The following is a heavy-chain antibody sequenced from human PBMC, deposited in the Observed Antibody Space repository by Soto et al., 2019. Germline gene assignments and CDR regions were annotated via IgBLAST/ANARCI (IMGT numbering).Heavy chain of an antibody. D-gene: IGHD4-17*01. Sequence: QIQLVQSGGELRKPGASVKVSCKTSGYTFTRNSISWVRQAPGQGLEWMGWISTNNGNTEFAQKFQGRVTVTTDTSTSTDYMELTSLRSDDTAIYYCARGGVYAVDRWGQGTLVTVSS. CDR3: ARGGVYAVDR. CDR2: ISTNNGNT. J-gene: IGHJ5*02. CDR1: GYTFTRNS. V-gene: IGHV1-18*04.